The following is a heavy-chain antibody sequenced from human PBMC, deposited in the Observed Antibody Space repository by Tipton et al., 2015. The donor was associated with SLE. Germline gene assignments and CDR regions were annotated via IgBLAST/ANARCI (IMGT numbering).Heavy chain of an antibody. CDR2: IWYDGSNK. Sequence: SLRLSCAASGFTFDDYGMSWVRQAPGKGLEWVAVIWYDGSNKYYADSVKGRFTISRDNSKNTLYLQMNSLRAEDTAVYYCARPSSSGAFDIWGQGTMVTVSS. J-gene: IGHJ3*02. D-gene: IGHD6-13*01. CDR3: ARPSSSGAFDI. V-gene: IGHV3-33*08. CDR1: GFTFDDYG.